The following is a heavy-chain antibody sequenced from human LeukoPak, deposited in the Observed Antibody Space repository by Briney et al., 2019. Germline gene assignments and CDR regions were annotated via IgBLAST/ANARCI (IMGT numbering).Heavy chain of an antibody. CDR1: GFTFSSYA. Sequence: GGSLRLSCAASGFTFSSYAMSWVRQAPGKGLEWVSAISGSGGSTYYADSVKGRFTISRDNAKNSLYLQMNSLRAEDTAVYYCARDPGATVTTLHYLDYWGQGTLVTVSS. D-gene: IGHD4-17*01. J-gene: IGHJ4*02. V-gene: IGHV3-23*01. CDR3: ARDPGATVTTLHYLDY. CDR2: ISGSGGST.